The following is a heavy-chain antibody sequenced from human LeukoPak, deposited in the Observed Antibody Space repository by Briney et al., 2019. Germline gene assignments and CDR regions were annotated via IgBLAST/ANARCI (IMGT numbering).Heavy chain of an antibody. CDR3: ATSMVRGVPHRFRDV. D-gene: IGHD3-10*01. V-gene: IGHV3-23*01. CDR2: ISGSGGST. Sequence: GGSLRLSCAASGFTFSSYAMSWVRQAPGKGLEWVSAISGSGGSTYYADSVKGRFTISRDNSKNTLYLQTNSLRAEDTAVYYCATSMVRGVPHRFRDVWGQGTTVTVSS. CDR1: GFTFSSYA. J-gene: IGHJ6*02.